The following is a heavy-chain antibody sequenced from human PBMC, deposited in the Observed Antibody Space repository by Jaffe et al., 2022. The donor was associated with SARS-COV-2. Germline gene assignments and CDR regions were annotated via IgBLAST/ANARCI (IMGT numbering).Heavy chain of an antibody. CDR1: GYSVSSGYF. CDR2: IHYSGST. CDR3: ARGSHFGRYDGTGYHYNFFDY. J-gene: IGHJ4*02. D-gene: IGHD3-22*01. Sequence: QVQLQESGPGLVKPSETLSVTCTVSGYSVSSGYFWVWIRQPPGKGLEWIGSIHYSGSTYYNSSLKSRVTISLDTSQNQFSLKLSSVTAADAAVYFCARGSHFGRYDGTGYHYNFFDYWGQGTLVTVSS. V-gene: IGHV4-38-2*02.